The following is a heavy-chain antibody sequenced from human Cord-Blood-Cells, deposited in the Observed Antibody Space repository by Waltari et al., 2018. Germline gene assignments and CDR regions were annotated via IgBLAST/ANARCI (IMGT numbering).Heavy chain of an antibody. D-gene: IGHD3-9*01. J-gene: IGHJ3*02. V-gene: IGHV1-2*02. CDR2: INTNSGGT. CDR1: GYTFTGYY. Sequence: QVPLVQSGAGVKKPGASVKVSCQASGYTFTGYYMHWLRQAPGQGHEGRGWINTNSGGTTYAKNCEGRVTMTRETPIRPAYMELSRLRSDDTAVYYCARGAYDMLTGYYAFDIWGQGTMATVSS. CDR3: ARGAYDMLTGYYAFDI.